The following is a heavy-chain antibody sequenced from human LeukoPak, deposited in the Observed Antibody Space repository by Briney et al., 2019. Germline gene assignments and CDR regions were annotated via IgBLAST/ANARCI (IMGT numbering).Heavy chain of an antibody. Sequence: ASVKVSCKASGGTFSSYAISWVRQAPGQGLGWMGGIIPIFGTANYAQKFQGRVTITAEESTSTAYMELSSLRSEDTAVYYCARIGYCSSTSCLGDAFDIWGQGTMVTVSS. V-gene: IGHV1-69*13. CDR1: GGTFSSYA. CDR2: IIPIFGTA. J-gene: IGHJ3*02. CDR3: ARIGYCSSTSCLGDAFDI. D-gene: IGHD2-2*01.